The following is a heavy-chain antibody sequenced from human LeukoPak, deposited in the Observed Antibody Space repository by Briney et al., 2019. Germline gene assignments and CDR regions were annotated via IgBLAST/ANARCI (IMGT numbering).Heavy chain of an antibody. CDR1: GGSISSSGYY. V-gene: IGHV4-39*02. J-gene: IGHJ1*01. CDR2: IHYSGST. CDR3: ARDSSGWYRRYFQH. Sequence: SETLSLTCTVSGGSISSSGYYWGWIRQPPGKGLEWIGNIHYSGSTYYNPSLKSRVTISVDTSKNQFSLKLGSVTAADTAVYYCARDSSGWYRRYFQHWGQGTLVTVSS. D-gene: IGHD6-19*01.